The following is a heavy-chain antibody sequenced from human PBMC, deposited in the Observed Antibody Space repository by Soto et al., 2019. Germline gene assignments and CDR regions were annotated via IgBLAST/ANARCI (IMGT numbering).Heavy chain of an antibody. D-gene: IGHD3-10*01. V-gene: IGHV3-23*01. Sequence: GGSLRLSCAASGFTFSSYAMSWVRQAPGKGLEWVSAISGSGGSTYYADSVKGRFTISRDNSKNTLYLQMNSLRAEDTAVYYCAKDLIPWFGELSYFDYWGQGTLVTVSS. CDR1: GFTFSSYA. J-gene: IGHJ4*02. CDR2: ISGSGGST. CDR3: AKDLIPWFGELSYFDY.